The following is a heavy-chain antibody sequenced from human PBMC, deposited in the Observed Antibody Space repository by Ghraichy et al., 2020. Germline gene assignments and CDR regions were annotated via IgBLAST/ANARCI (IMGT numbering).Heavy chain of an antibody. V-gene: IGHV4-34*01. CDR2: INHSGST. CDR1: GGSFSGYY. Sequence: SQTLSLTCAVYGGSFSGYYWSWIRQPPGKGLEWIGEINHSGSTNYNPSLKSRVTISVDTSKNQFSLKLSSVTAADTAVYYCARGKRWYVTWGQGTLVTVSS. J-gene: IGHJ5*02. CDR3: ARGKRWYVT.